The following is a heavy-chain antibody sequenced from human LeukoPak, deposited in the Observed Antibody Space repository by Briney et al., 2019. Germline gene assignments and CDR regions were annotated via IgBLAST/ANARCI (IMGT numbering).Heavy chain of an antibody. D-gene: IGHD5-12*01. Sequence: GGSLRLSCAASGFTVSSNYMSWVRQAPGKGLEWVSVIYSGGSTNYADSVKGRFTISRDNSKNTLYLLMNSLRAEDTAVYYCAIRKSGNAIDYWGQGTLVTVSS. CDR2: IYSGGST. V-gene: IGHV3-66*01. CDR1: GFTVSSNY. J-gene: IGHJ4*02. CDR3: AIRKSGNAIDY.